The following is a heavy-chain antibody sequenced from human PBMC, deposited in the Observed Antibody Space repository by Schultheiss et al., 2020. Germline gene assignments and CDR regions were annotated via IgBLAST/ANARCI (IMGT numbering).Heavy chain of an antibody. D-gene: IGHD1-26*01. V-gene: IGHV1-69*04. J-gene: IGHJ6*02. CDR2: IIPILGIA. CDR1: GSTFTSYG. CDR3: ASRGWEPDYYYGMDV. Sequence: SVKVSCKASGSTFTSYGISWVRQAPGQGLEWMGRIIPILGIANYAQKFQGRVTITADKSTSTAYMELSSLRSEDTAVYYCASRGWEPDYYYGMDVWGQGTTVTLSS.